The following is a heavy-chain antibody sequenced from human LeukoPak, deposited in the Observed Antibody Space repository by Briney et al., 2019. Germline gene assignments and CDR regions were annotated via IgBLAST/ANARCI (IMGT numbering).Heavy chain of an antibody. J-gene: IGHJ4*02. CDR2: ISSSSAVV. V-gene: IGHV3-48*01. D-gene: IGHD3-22*01. CDR1: GFTFSTYW. Sequence: PGGSLRLSCGDSGFTFSTYWMSWVRQTPGKGLEWISYISSSSAVVHYADSVKGRFTISRDNAKNSLFLQMNSLRAEDSALYYCARDLTYYSDTAVYSFDLWGQGTLVTVSS. CDR3: ARDLTYYSDTAVYSFDL.